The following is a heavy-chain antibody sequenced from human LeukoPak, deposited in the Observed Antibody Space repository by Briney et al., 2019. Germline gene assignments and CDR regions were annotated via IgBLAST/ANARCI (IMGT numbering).Heavy chain of an antibody. V-gene: IGHV1-46*01. D-gene: IGHD5-18*01. Sequence: ASVKVSCKASGYTFISYYIHWVRQAPGQGLEWMGIINPGADRTTYAQKFQGRVTMTRDTSTSTVYMEMSSLRSEDTATYYCVRERQNTQAMAMGASWFDPWGQGTLVTVSS. CDR2: INPGADRT. CDR3: VRERQNTQAMAMGASWFDP. J-gene: IGHJ5*02. CDR1: GYTFISYY.